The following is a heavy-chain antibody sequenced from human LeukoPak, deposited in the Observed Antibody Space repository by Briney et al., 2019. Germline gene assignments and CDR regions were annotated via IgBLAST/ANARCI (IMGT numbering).Heavy chain of an antibody. D-gene: IGHD3-10*01. CDR3: AKSRGSGLFDY. Sequence: GGSLRLSCAASGFTFISYAMSWVRQAPGKGLLWVSGISGSGGSTYYADSVKGRFTISRDNSKNTLYLQMNSLRAEDTAVYYCAKSRGSGLFDYWGQGTLVTVAS. CDR1: GFTFISYA. J-gene: IGHJ4*02. V-gene: IGHV3-23*01. CDR2: ISGSGGST.